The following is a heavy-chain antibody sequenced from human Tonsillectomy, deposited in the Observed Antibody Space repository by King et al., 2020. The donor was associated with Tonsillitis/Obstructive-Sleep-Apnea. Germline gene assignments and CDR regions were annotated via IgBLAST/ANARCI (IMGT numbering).Heavy chain of an antibody. D-gene: IGHD3-16*02. J-gene: IGHJ6*03. Sequence: VQLVESGSELKKPGASVKVSCKASGYTFSSYAMNWVRQAPGQGLEWMGWINTNTGNPTYAQGFAGRFVFSLDTSVSTAYLQISSLKAEDTAVYYCARGLYLYYYYYYMDVWGKGTTVTVSS. V-gene: IGHV7-4-1*02. CDR1: GYTFSSYA. CDR2: INTNTGNP. CDR3: ARGLYLYYYYYYMDV.